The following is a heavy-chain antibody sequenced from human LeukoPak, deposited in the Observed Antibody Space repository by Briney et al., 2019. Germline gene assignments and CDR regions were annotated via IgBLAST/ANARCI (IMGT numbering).Heavy chain of an antibody. Sequence: PSETLSLTCTVSGGSISSSSYYWGWIRQPPGKGLEWIGSIYYSGSTYYNPSLKSRVTISVDTSKNQFSLKLSSVTAADTAVYYCARFSPLDVWVRGEVFDYWGQGTLVTVSS. J-gene: IGHJ4*02. V-gene: IGHV4-39*07. CDR2: IYYSGST. CDR3: ARFSPLDVWVRGEVFDY. CDR1: GGSISSSSYY. D-gene: IGHD3-10*01.